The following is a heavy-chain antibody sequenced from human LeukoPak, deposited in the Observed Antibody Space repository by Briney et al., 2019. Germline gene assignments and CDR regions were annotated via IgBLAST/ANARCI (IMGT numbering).Heavy chain of an antibody. CDR3: ARRRGNCGEGDFYY. CDR2: IHSGGST. J-gene: IGHJ4*02. V-gene: IGHV4-4*08. Sequence: SETLSLTCSASGVSISGCYWSWIRQPPRKGQEWVGYIHSGGSTASNPSLRSRITFSVDTSKNQVSLRLTTVTATDTAVYYCARRRGNCGEGDFYYWGWG. CDR1: GVSISGCY. D-gene: IGHD4-17*01.